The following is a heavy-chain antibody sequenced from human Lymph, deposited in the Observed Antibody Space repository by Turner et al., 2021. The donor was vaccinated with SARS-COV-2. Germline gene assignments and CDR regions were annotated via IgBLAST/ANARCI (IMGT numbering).Heavy chain of an antibody. CDR1: AHTFTGYY. V-gene: IGHV1-2*02. D-gene: IGHD6-19*01. CDR3: VRGYSIAVAGTQYFDY. CDR2: IKPNSGGT. Sequence: QVRLVQSGAEVNKPGPSVTVSCQASAHTFTGYYMHWVRQAPGRGREGMGWIKPNSGGTSYAQKFQGRVTMTRETSISTAYMELIRLRCAETAVDYCVRGYSIAVAGTQYFDYWGQGTLVTVSS. J-gene: IGHJ4*02.